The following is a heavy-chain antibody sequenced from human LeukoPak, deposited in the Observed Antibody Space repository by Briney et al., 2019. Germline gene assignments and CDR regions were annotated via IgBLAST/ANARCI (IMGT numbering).Heavy chain of an antibody. CDR2: ISYDGSNK. V-gene: IGHV3-30*18. CDR3: AKDRRDYGGNSGGFDY. D-gene: IGHD4-23*01. Sequence: GGSLRLSCAASGFTFSSYGMHWVRQAPGKGLEWVAVISYDGSNKYYADSVKGRFTISRDNSKNTLYLQMNSLRAEDTAVYYCAKDRRDYGGNSGGFDYWGQGTLVTVSS. CDR1: GFTFSSYG. J-gene: IGHJ4*02.